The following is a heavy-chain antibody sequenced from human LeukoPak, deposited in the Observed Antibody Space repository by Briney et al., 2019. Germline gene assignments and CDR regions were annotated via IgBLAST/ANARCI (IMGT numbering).Heavy chain of an antibody. Sequence: PGGSLRLSCAASGFTFSGYGMSWVRQAPGKGLKWVSAISGSGGSTYYADSVKGRITISRDNAKNTLYLQMYSLRAEDTAVYYCARGIYGDYVAGNWFDPWGQGTLVTVSS. D-gene: IGHD4-17*01. CDR1: GFTFSGYG. CDR2: ISGSGGST. V-gene: IGHV3-23*01. J-gene: IGHJ5*02. CDR3: ARGIYGDYVAGNWFDP.